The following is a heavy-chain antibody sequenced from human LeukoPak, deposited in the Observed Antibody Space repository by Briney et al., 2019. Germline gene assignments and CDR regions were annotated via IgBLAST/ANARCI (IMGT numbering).Heavy chain of an antibody. J-gene: IGHJ4*02. D-gene: IGHD6-19*01. CDR1: GFTFSSYW. CDR2: INSDGSST. CDR3: ASPKYSGGRPIDY. Sequence: GGSLRLSCAASGFTFSSYWMHWVRQAPGKGLVWVSHINSDGSSTSYTDSVKGRFTISRDNAKNTLYLQMNSLRAEDTAVYYCASPKYSGGRPIDYWGQGTLITVSS. V-gene: IGHV3-74*01.